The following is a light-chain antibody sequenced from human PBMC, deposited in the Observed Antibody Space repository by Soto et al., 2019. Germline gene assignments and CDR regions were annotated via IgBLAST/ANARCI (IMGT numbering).Light chain of an antibody. J-gene: IGKJ1*01. CDR2: SAS. CDR1: QSISTE. CDR3: QQYGSSRWT. V-gene: IGKV3-15*01. Sequence: EIVMTQSPATLSVSPGERATLSCRASQSISTELAWYQQKPGQPPRLLIYSASTRATGVPARFTGSGSGSEFTLTISGLQSEDFAVYYCQQYGSSRWTFGQGTKVEI.